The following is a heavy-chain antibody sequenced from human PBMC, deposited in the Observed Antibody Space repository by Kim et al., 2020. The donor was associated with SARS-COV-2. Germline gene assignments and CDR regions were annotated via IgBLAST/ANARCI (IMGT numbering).Heavy chain of an antibody. J-gene: IGHJ4*02. Sequence: GGSLRLSCAASGFTFSSYGMHWVRQAPGKGLEWVAVISYDGSNKYYADSVKGRFTISRDNSKNTLYLQMNSLRDEDTAVYYCAKRLYYGSGGPPSLDYWGQGTLVTVSS. CDR2: ISYDGSNK. CDR1: GFTFSSYG. CDR3: AKRLYYGSGGPPSLDY. V-gene: IGHV3-30*18. D-gene: IGHD3-10*01.